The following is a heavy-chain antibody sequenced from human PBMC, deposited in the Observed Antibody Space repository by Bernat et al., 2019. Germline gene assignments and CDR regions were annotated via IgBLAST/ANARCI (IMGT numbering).Heavy chain of an antibody. CDR3: ATPLVGATYYYGMDV. D-gene: IGHD1-26*01. CDR2: ISAYNGNT. V-gene: IGHV1-18*01. Sequence: QVQLVQSGAEVKKPGSSVKVSCKASGGTFSSYGISWVRQAPGQGLEWMGWISAYNGNTNYAQKLQGRVTMTTDTSTSTAYMELRSLRSDDTAVYYCATPLVGATYYYGMDVWGQGTTVTVSS. CDR1: GGTFSSYG. J-gene: IGHJ6*02.